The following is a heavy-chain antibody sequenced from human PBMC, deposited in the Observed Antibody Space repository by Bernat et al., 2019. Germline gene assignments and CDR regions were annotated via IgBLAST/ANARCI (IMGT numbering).Heavy chain of an antibody. CDR1: GFTFSNYW. D-gene: IGHD7-27*01. V-gene: IGHV3-7*05. Sequence: EVQLVESGGGLVQPGGSLRLSCAASGFTFSNYWMDWVRQAPGKGLQWVANIKGDGSEKYYVDSVKGRFIISRDNAKNSLYLQMNSLRAEDTAVYYCARSPRTGDVDYWGQGTLVTVSS. CDR3: ARSPRTGDVDY. CDR2: IKGDGSEK. J-gene: IGHJ4*02.